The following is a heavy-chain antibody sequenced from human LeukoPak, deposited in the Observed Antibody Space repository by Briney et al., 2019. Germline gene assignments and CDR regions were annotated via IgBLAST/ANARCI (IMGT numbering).Heavy chain of an antibody. CDR3: ARDRMDTGTYFDY. Sequence: ASVKVSCKASGYTFTIYGFSWVRQAPGQGLEWMGWISTYNGNTNYAQKLQGRVTMTTDTSTSTAYMELRSLRSDDTAMYYCARDRMDTGTYFDYWGQGTLVTVSS. D-gene: IGHD5-18*01. CDR2: ISTYNGNT. V-gene: IGHV1-18*04. J-gene: IGHJ4*02. CDR1: GYTFTIYG.